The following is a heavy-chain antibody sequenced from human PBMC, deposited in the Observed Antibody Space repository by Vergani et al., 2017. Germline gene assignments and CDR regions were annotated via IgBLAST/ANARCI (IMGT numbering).Heavy chain of an antibody. J-gene: IGHJ4*02. CDR1: GFTFSSYS. Sequence: EVQLVESGGGLVQPGGSLRLSCAASGFTFSSYSMTWVRQVPGKGLEWVANIKHDGSEKYYVDSGKGRFTISRDNAKNSLYLQMNSLRAEDTAVYYCARVRYYDSSGPYYFDYWGQGTLVTVSS. V-gene: IGHV3-7*03. CDR2: IKHDGSEK. CDR3: ARVRYYDSSGPYYFDY. D-gene: IGHD3-22*01.